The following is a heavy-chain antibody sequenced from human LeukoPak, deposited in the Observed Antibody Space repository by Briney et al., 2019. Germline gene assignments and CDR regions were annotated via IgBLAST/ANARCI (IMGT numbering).Heavy chain of an antibody. J-gene: IGHJ4*02. CDR2: INPSVGST. CDR1: GYTFAGYF. V-gene: IGHV1-46*01. D-gene: IGHD6-19*01. Sequence: ASVKVSCKASGYTFAGYFLHWVRQAPGQGLEWMGRINPSVGSTTYAQKFQGRVTVTRDTSTSTVYMELTSLRFEDTAVYYCARARAVAGRPLYYFDYWGQGTLVTVSS. CDR3: ARARAVAGRPLYYFDY.